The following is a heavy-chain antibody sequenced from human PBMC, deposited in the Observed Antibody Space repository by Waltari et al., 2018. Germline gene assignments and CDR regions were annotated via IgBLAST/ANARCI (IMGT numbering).Heavy chain of an antibody. CDR2: SLSSGRTI. Sequence: EVHLVESGGGLVQPGGSLRLSCAASGFTFSSYDMNWVRQAPGKGLESVAYSLSSGRTIYYTDSVKGRFTISRDNAKNSLYLQMNSLRAEDTAVYYCARDGYNSFDYWGQGTLVTVSS. CDR1: GFTFSSYD. D-gene: IGHD5-12*01. CDR3: ARDGYNSFDY. V-gene: IGHV3-48*03. J-gene: IGHJ4*02.